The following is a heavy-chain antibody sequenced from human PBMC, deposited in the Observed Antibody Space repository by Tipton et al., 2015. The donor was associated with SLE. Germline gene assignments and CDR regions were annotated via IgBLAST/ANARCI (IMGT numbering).Heavy chain of an antibody. Sequence: TLSLTCTVSGGSISSSSYYWGWIRQPPGKGLEWIGSIYYGGSTYYNPSLKSRVTISVDTSKNQFSLKLSSVTAADTAVYYCARPRGYCSGGSCPGYFDYWGQGTLVTVSS. CDR3: ARPRGYCSGGSCPGYFDY. J-gene: IGHJ4*02. CDR1: GGSISSSSYY. V-gene: IGHV4-39*01. D-gene: IGHD2-15*01. CDR2: IYYGGST.